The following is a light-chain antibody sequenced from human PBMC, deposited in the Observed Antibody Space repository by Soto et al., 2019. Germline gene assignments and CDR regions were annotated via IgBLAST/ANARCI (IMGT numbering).Light chain of an antibody. Sequence: MYHSPATLSVSKGERATLSCRASESVSRNLAWYQQKPGQAPRLLIYDASTRATGIPDRFSGGVSGTEFTLTISSLQSEDFVVYYCQQYTSWPPITFCERTLPEIK. CDR3: QQYTSWPPIT. V-gene: IGKV3-15*01. J-gene: IGKJ5*01. CDR1: ESVSRN. CDR2: DAS.